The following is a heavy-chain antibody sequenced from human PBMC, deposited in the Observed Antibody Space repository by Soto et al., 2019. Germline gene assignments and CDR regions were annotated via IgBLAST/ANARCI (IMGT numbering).Heavy chain of an antibody. CDR2: ISSRSDTI. Sequence: GGSLRLSCAASGFTFRSYSMNWVRQAPGKGLEWVSYISSRSDTIHYADSVKGRFTISRDNAKNSLYLQMNSLRDEDTAVYYCAREWGRNYDYWGQGTLVTVSS. CDR1: GFTFRSYS. D-gene: IGHD1-7*01. V-gene: IGHV3-48*02. J-gene: IGHJ4*02. CDR3: AREWGRNYDY.